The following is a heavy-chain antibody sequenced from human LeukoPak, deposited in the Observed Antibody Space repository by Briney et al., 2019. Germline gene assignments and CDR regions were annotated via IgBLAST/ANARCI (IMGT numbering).Heavy chain of an antibody. J-gene: IGHJ4*02. D-gene: IGHD3-22*01. CDR1: GFSFSDAW. CDR3: AKDPPTRNYYDSSGPPDY. V-gene: IGHV3-30*02. CDR2: IRYDGSNK. Sequence: PGGSLRLSCAASGFSFSDAWMSWVRQAPGKGLEWVAFIRYDGSNKYYADSVKGRFTISRDNSKNTLYLQMNSLRAEGTAVYYCAKDPPTRNYYDSSGPPDYWGQGTLVTVSS.